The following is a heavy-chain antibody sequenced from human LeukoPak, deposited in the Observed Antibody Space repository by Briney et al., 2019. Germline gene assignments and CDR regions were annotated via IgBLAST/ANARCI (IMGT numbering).Heavy chain of an antibody. CDR1: GFTFSRYS. J-gene: IGHJ5*02. D-gene: IGHD6-13*01. CDR2: ISSSSSYI. CDR3: ARSGYSTSWYRVWFDP. V-gene: IGHV3-21*01. Sequence: GGSLRLSCAASGFTFSRYSMNWVRQAPGKGLEWVSSISSSSSYIYYADSVKGRFTISRDNAKNSLYLQMNSLRAEDTAVYYCARSGYSTSWYRVWFDPWGQGTLVTVSS.